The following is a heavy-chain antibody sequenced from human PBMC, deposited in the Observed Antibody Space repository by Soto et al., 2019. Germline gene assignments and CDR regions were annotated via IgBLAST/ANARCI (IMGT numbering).Heavy chain of an antibody. D-gene: IGHD1-7*01. Sequence: PSETLSLTCAVSGGSISSSNWWSWVRQPPGKGLEWIGEIYHSGSTNYNPSLKSRVTISVDTSKNQFSLKLSSVTAADTALYYCARLNAGTTYYYYGMDVWGQGTTVTVSS. V-gene: IGHV4-4*02. J-gene: IGHJ6*02. CDR2: IYHSGST. CDR3: ARLNAGTTYYYYGMDV. CDR1: GGSISSSNW.